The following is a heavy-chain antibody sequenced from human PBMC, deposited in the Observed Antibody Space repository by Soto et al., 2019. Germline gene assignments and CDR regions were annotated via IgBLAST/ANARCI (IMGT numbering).Heavy chain of an antibody. CDR1: GGSISSGGYY. Sequence: SSGTLSLTCTVSGGSISSGGYYWSWIRQHPGKGLEWIGYIYYSGSTYYNPSLKSRVTISVDTSKNQFSLKLSSVTAADTAVYYCARAAIVSRGYGRGVKFDYWGQGTLVTVSS. J-gene: IGHJ4*02. V-gene: IGHV4-31*03. CDR3: ARAAIVSRGYGRGVKFDY. CDR2: IYYSGST. D-gene: IGHD5-12*01.